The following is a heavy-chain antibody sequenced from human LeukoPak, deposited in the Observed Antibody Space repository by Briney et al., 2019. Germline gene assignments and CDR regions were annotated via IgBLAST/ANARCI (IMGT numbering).Heavy chain of an antibody. V-gene: IGHV4-59*01. CDR3: ARGSGSHYYSYFMDV. J-gene: IGHJ6*03. D-gene: IGHD3-10*01. CDR1: GGSISSYY. Sequence: SETLSLTCTVSGGSISSYYWSWIRQPPGKGLEWIGYIYYSGSTNYNPSLKSRVTISVDTSKNQFSLKLSSVTAADTAVYYCARGSGSHYYSYFMDVWGKGTTVTVS. CDR2: IYYSGST.